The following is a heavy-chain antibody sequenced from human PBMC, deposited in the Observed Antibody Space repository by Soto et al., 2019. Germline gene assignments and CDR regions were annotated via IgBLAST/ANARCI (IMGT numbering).Heavy chain of an antibody. Sequence: LTCTVSGGSISSYYWSWIRQPPGKGLEWIGYIYYSGSTYYNPSLKSRVTISVDTSKNQFSLKLSSVTAADTAVYYCARGSNYVGPPFDPWGQGTLVTVSS. D-gene: IGHD4-4*01. CDR1: GGSISSYY. V-gene: IGHV4-59*12. CDR3: ARGSNYVGPPFDP. J-gene: IGHJ5*02. CDR2: IYYSGST.